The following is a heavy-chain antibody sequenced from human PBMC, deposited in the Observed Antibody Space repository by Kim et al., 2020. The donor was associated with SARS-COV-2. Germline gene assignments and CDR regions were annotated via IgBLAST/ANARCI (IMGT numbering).Heavy chain of an antibody. V-gene: IGHV1-69*13. Sequence: SVKVSCKASGGTFSSYAISWVRQAPGQGLEWMGGIIPIFGTANYAQKFQGRVTITADESTSTAYMELSSLRSEDTAVYYCARPLEALVVVPAAIQEGIYYYGMDVWGQGTTVTVSS. CDR1: GGTFSSYA. J-gene: IGHJ6*02. CDR3: ARPLEALVVVPAAIQEGIYYYGMDV. CDR2: IIPIFGTA. D-gene: IGHD2-2*02.